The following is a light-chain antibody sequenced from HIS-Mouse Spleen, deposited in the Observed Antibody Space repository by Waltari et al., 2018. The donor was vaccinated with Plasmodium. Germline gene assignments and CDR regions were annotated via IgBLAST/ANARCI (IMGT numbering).Light chain of an antibody. Sequence: EIVMTQSPATLSVSPGERATLSCRASQSVSSNLAWYQQKPGQAPRLLIYGASTRATGIPARFSGSGSGTEFTLTISSMQSEDFATYYCQQANSFPGFTFGPGTKVDIK. CDR2: GAS. CDR3: QQANSFPGFT. J-gene: IGKJ3*01. CDR1: QSVSSN. V-gene: IGKV3-15*01.